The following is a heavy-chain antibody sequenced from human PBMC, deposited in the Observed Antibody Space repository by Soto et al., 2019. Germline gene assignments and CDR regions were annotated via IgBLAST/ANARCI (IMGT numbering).Heavy chain of an antibody. CDR2: IYSGGST. D-gene: IGHD6-19*01. J-gene: IGHJ4*02. CDR3: ARDSWSSGKGHSDY. V-gene: IGHV3-53*01. CDR1: GFTVSSNY. Sequence: HPGGSLRLSCAASGFTVSSNYMSWVRQAPGKGLEWVSVIYSGGSTYYADSVKGRFTISRDNSKNTLYPQMNSLRAEDTAVYYCARDSWSSGKGHSDYWGQGTLVTVSS.